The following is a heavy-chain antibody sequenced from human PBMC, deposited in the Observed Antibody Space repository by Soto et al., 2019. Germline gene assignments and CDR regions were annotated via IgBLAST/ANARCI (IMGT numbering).Heavy chain of an antibody. CDR2: IYSGGST. J-gene: IGHJ4*02. D-gene: IGHD2-21*01. CDR1: GFTVRSNY. Sequence: LRLSCAASGFTVRSNYMTWVRQAPGKGLEWVSVIYSGGSTYYADSVKGRFTISRDNSKNMLYLQMNSLRAEDTAVYYCTSGIVPITYWGQGTLVTVSS. V-gene: IGHV3-53*01. CDR3: TSGIVPITY.